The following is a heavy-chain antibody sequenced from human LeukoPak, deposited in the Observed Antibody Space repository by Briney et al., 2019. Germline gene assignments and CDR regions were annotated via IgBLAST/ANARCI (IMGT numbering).Heavy chain of an antibody. V-gene: IGHV1-2*02. CDR1: GYTFTEYY. CDR2: INPNSGGT. J-gene: IGHJ4*02. D-gene: IGHD6-19*01. Sequence: ASVKVSCKASGYTFTEYYMHWVRLAPGQGLEWMGWINPNSGGTNYAQKFQGRVTMTRDTSISTAYMELTRLTSDDTAVYYCATVVAVADYFDYWGQGTLVTVSS. CDR3: ATVVAVADYFDY.